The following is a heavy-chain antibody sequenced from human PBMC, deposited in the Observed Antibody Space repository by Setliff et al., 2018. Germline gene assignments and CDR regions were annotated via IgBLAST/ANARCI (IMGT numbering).Heavy chain of an antibody. CDR2: ISTSGNTV. J-gene: IGHJ6*02. CDR3: ARDGVFYAMDF. D-gene: IGHD3-10*01. V-gene: IGHV3-11*04. CDR1: GFTFSDYY. Sequence: LRLSCAASGFTFSDYYMNWIRQAPGKGLEWVSYISTSGNTVYYADSVRGRFTISRDNAKNSLYLQMNSLRAEDSAVYYCARDGVFYAMDFWGQGTTVTVSS.